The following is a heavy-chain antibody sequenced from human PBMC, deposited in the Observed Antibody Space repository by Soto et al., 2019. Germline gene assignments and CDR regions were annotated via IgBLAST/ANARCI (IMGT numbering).Heavy chain of an antibody. CDR2: INTDGSTT. Sequence: EVQLVESGGVSVQPGGSLRLSCTASGFTLSNYWMHWVRQAPGKGLVWVSRINTDGSTTTYADSVKGRFTISRENAKNTLYLQMNSLRDEDTVVYYCVRIRRGDGYTFGYWGQGTLVTVSS. D-gene: IGHD5-12*01. J-gene: IGHJ4*02. CDR1: GFTLSNYW. CDR3: VRIRRGDGYTFGY. V-gene: IGHV3-74*01.